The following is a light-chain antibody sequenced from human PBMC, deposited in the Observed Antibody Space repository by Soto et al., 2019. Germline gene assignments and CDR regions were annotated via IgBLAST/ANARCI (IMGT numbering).Light chain of an antibody. CDR3: QRYNNSPLT. J-gene: IGKJ4*01. Sequence: EIVMTQSTATLSVSPGERATLSCRASQSVSSNLAWYQQKPGQAPRLLIYVASTRATGIPARFSGSGSGTEFTLTLSSLQSEDFAVYDCQRYNNSPLTFGGGNKVEIK. CDR2: VAS. V-gene: IGKV3-15*01. CDR1: QSVSSN.